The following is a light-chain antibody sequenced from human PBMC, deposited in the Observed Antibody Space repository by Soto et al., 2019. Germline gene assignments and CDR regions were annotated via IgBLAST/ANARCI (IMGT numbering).Light chain of an antibody. CDR3: QQYGSSPVT. V-gene: IGKV3-20*01. Sequence: EIALTQSPGTLSLSPGERATLSCRASQSVSNNYLAWYQQIPGQAPRLLIYGASVRATGIPDRFSGSGSGTDFTLTISRLEPEDFAVYFCQQYGSSPVTFGGGTKVEIK. CDR2: GAS. J-gene: IGKJ4*01. CDR1: QSVSNNY.